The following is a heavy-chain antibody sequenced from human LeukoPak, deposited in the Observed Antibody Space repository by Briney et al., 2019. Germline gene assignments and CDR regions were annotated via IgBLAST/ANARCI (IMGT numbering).Heavy chain of an antibody. V-gene: IGHV4-34*01. J-gene: IGHJ3*02. D-gene: IGHD6-13*01. CDR3: ARGPTDIAAAEGAFDI. CDR1: GGSFSGYY. CDR2: INHSGST. Sequence: SETLSLACAVYGGSFSGYYWSWIRQPPGKGLERIGEINHSGSTNYNPSLKSRVTISVDTSKNQFSLKLGSVTAADTAVYYCARGPTDIAAAEGAFDIWGQGTMVTVSS.